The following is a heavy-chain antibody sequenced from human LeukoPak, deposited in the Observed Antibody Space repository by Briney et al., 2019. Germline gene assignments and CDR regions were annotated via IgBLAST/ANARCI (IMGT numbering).Heavy chain of an antibody. D-gene: IGHD1-7*01. CDR3: ARGFGTYSDYYFDS. J-gene: IGHJ4*02. CDR1: GGSFSTYY. CDR2: VYYSGST. Sequence: SETLSLTCTVSGGSFSTYYWSWIRQSPGKGLEWIGFVYYSGSTKDNPSLTSRVTMSIDTSKNHFSLKLSSVTAADTAVYFCARGFGTYSDYYFDSWGQGTLVTVSS. V-gene: IGHV4-59*13.